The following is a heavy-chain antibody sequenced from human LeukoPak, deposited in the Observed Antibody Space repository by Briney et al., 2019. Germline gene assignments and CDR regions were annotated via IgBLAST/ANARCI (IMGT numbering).Heavy chain of an antibody. D-gene: IGHD1-7*01. Sequence: ASVKVSCKASGYTFTGYYMHWVRQAPGQGLEWMGWINPNSGGTNYAQKFQGRVTMTRDTSISTAYMELRSLRSDDTAVYYCASHLNWNYWYWGQGTLVTVSS. V-gene: IGHV1-2*02. CDR2: INPNSGGT. CDR1: GYTFTGYY. J-gene: IGHJ4*02. CDR3: ASHLNWNYWY.